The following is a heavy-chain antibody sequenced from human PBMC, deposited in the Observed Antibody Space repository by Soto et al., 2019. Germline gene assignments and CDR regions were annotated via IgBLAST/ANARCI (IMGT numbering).Heavy chain of an antibody. CDR1: GFDFNKYA. Sequence: PGGSLRLSCAAFGFDFNKYAMTWVRQAPGKGLQWVSSITSNGDSTYYADSVKGRFTTSRDNSKNTLYLQMNSLRADDTAVFYCARESEDLTSNFDYWGQGTLVTVSS. V-gene: IGHV3-23*01. CDR3: ARESEDLTSNFDY. J-gene: IGHJ4*02. CDR2: ITSNGDST.